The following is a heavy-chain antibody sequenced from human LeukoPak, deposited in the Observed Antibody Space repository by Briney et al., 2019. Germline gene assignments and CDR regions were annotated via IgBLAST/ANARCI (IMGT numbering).Heavy chain of an antibody. CDR1: GGSFSGYY. V-gene: IGHV4-59*10. J-gene: IGHJ3*02. Sequence: SETLSLTCAVYGGSFSGYYWSWIRQPAGKGLEWIGRIYTSGSTNYNPSLKSRVTISVDTSKNQFSLKLSSVTAADTAVYYCAGEANWVSDDAFDIWGQGTMVTVSS. CDR3: AGEANWVSDDAFDI. D-gene: IGHD7-27*01. CDR2: IYTSGST.